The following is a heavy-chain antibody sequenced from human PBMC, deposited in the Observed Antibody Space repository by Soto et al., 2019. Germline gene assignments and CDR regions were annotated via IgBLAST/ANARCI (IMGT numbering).Heavy chain of an antibody. Sequence: ASVKVSCKASGGTFSDFTINWVRQAPGQRLEWMGGIIPIFDTANYAENFQGRVTITADESTSTSFMEVSSLRSEDTAVYYCARNGALTGYSYGMDVWGQGTMVTVSS. CDR2: IIPIFDTA. D-gene: IGHD1-26*01. CDR3: ARNGALTGYSYGMDV. V-gene: IGHV1-69*13. CDR1: GGTFSDFT. J-gene: IGHJ6*02.